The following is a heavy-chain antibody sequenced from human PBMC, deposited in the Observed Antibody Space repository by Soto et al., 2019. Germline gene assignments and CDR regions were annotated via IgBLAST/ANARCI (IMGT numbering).Heavy chain of an antibody. CDR2: ISSSSSYI. D-gene: IGHD1-26*01. V-gene: IGHV3-21*01. CDR1: RFTFSSYS. J-gene: IGHJ4*02. Sequence: VGSLRLSCAASRFTFSSYSMNWVRQAPGKGLEWVSSISSSSSYIYYADSVKGRFTISRDNAKNSLYLQMNSLRAEDTAVYYCARASGSRTLVYWGQGTLVTVSS. CDR3: ARASGSRTLVY.